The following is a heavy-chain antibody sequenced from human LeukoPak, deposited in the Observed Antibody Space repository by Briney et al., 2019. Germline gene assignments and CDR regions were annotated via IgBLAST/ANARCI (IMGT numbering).Heavy chain of an antibody. CDR3: AWSLEGRVGYYYYYMDV. V-gene: IGHV7-4-1*02. J-gene: IGHJ6*03. CDR1: GYTFTSYA. Sequence: GASVKVSCKASGYTFTSYAMNWVRQAPGQGLEWMGWINTNTGNPTYAQGFTGRFVFSLDTSVSTAYLQISSLKAEDTAVYYCAWSLEGRVGYYYYYMDVWGKGTTVTVSS. D-gene: IGHD1-1*01. CDR2: INTNTGNP.